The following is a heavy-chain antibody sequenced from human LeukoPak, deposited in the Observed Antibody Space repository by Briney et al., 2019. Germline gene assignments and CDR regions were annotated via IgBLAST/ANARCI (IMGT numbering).Heavy chain of an antibody. D-gene: IGHD1-26*01. Sequence: GASVKVSCKASGYTFTSYGISWVRQAPGQGLEWMGWISAYNGNTNYAQKLQGRVTMTTDTSTSTAYMELRSLRSDDTAVYYCASSPRGIVGAPQLDFDYWGQGTLFTVSS. J-gene: IGHJ4*02. CDR1: GYTFTSYG. CDR2: ISAYNGNT. V-gene: IGHV1-18*01. CDR3: ASSPRGIVGAPQLDFDY.